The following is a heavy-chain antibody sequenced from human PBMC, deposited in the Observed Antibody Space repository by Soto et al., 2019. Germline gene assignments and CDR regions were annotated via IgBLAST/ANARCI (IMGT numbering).Heavy chain of an antibody. J-gene: IGHJ2*01. V-gene: IGHV1-69*01. CDR1: GGTFSSYA. CDR2: IIPIFGTA. CDR3: ARVRGGGSSWYWYFDL. D-gene: IGHD6-13*01. Sequence: QVQLVQSGAEVKKPGSSVKVSCKASGGTFSSYAISWVRQAPGQGLEWMGGIIPIFGTANYAQKFQGRVTITADESPSTAYMELSSLRSEDTAVYYCARVRGGGSSWYWYFDLWGRGTLVTVSS.